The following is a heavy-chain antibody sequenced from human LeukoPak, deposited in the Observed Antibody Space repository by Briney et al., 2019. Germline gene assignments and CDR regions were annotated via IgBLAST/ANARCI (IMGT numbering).Heavy chain of an antibody. Sequence: GGSLRLSCAAAGFTFSTFGIHWVRQTPGKGLEWAAAIQSDGSKQYYGDSVKGRFTISRDSSKNTVYLQMNSLRDEDTAVYYCARDVHTSSHSSHLDPWGQGTLVTVSS. V-gene: IGHV3-33*01. J-gene: IGHJ5*02. D-gene: IGHD2-2*01. CDR3: ARDVHTSSHSSHLDP. CDR2: IQSDGSKQ. CDR1: GFTFSTFG.